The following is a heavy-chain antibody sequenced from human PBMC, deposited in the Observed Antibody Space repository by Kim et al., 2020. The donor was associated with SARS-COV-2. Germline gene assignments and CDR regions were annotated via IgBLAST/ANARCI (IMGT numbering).Heavy chain of an antibody. Sequence: TDGGNTEYAEPVKCRFNISRDDSKNTLYLQMNSLKTEDTAIYYCTTLLNWGQGTLVTVSS. V-gene: IGHV3-15*01. J-gene: IGHJ4*02. CDR3: TTLLN. CDR2: TDGGNT.